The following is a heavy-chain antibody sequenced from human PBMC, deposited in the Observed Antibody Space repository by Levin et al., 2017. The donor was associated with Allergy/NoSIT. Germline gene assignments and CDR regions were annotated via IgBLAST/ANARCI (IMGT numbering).Heavy chain of an antibody. J-gene: IGHJ4*02. CDR2: IKQDGSEK. CDR1: GFTFSSYW. V-gene: IGHV3-7*01. CDR3: ARGEPQWLVPPDY. Sequence: PGGSLRLSCAASGFTFSSYWMSWVRQAPGKGLEWVANIKQDGSEKYYVDSVKGRFTISRDNAKNSLYLQMNSLRAEDTAVYYCARGEPQWLVPPDYWGQGTLVTVSS. D-gene: IGHD6-19*01.